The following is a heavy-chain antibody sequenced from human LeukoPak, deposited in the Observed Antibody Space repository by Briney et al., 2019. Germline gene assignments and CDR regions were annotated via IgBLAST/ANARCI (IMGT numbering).Heavy chain of an antibody. CDR1: GFTFSDCY. CDR2: ISSLSSES. J-gene: IGHJ4*02. V-gene: IGHV3-11*06. CDR3: ARSIAVAGDLDS. Sequence: PGGSLRLSCAGSGFTFSDCYMNWVRQAPGKGLEWVSYISSLSSESNYADSVKGRFTISRDNAKSSLYLQMNSLRAEDTAVYYCARSIAVAGDLDSWGQGTLVTVSS. D-gene: IGHD6-19*01.